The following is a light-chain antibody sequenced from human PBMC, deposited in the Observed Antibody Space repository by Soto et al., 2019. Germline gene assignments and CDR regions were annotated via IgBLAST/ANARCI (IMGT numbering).Light chain of an antibody. J-gene: IGKJ1*01. CDR2: KAA. Sequence: DIQMTQSPSTLSGSVGDRVTITCRASQTISSWLAWYQQKPGKAPKLLIYKAATLKSGVPPRLCGGSSGTEYTLTISSLQPDDFATDYCQHYNSYSEAFGQGTKVDIK. CDR3: QHYNSYSEA. V-gene: IGKV1-5*03. CDR1: QTISSW.